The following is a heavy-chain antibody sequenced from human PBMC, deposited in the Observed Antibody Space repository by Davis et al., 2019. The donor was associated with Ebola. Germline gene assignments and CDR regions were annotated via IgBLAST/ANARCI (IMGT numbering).Heavy chain of an antibody. CDR1: TFSSYW. CDR3: ARHRVTAAILDLVWFDP. J-gene: IGHJ5*02. D-gene: IGHD2-2*01. CDR2: IYYSGST. V-gene: IGHV4-39*01. Sequence: TFSSYWMSWIRQPPGKGLEWIGSIYYSGSTYYNPSLKSRVTISVDTSKNQFSLKLSSVTAADTAVYYCARHRVTAAILDLVWFDPWGQGTLVTVSS.